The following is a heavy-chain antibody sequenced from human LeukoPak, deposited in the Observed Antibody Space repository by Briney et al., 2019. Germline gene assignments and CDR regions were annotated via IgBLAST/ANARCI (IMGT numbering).Heavy chain of an antibody. CDR2: MSSCSSYI. D-gene: IGHD3-22*01. Sequence: GGSLRLSCAASGFTFSSYSMNWVRQAPGRGLEWVSSMSSCSSYIYYADSVKGRFTISRDNAKNSLYLQMNSLRAEDTAVYYCARAATYYFERSAYYYLPLDSWGQGTLVTVSS. CDR1: GFTFSSYS. CDR3: ARAATYYFERSAYYYLPLDS. J-gene: IGHJ4*02. V-gene: IGHV3-21*01.